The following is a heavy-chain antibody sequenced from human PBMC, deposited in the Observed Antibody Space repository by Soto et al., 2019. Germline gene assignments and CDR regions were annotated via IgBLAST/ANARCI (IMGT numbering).Heavy chain of an antibody. CDR2: IIPIFGTA. CDR3: ARGVSEWLRSSGYYYGMDV. J-gene: IGHJ6*02. V-gene: IGHV1-69*13. CDR1: GGTFSSYA. D-gene: IGHD5-12*01. Sequence: ASVKVSCKASGGTFSSYAISWVRQAPGQGLEWMGGIIPIFGTANYAQKFQGRVTITADESTSTAYMELSSLRSEDTAVYYCARGVSEWLRSSGYYYGMDVWGQGTTVTVSS.